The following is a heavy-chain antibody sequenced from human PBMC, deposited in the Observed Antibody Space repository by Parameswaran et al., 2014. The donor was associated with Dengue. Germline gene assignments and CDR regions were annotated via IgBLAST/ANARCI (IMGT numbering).Heavy chain of an antibody. CDR3: AKDGGAWDWGNTVFGVAPNYYYGMDV. CDR2: ISYDGNNK. V-gene: IGHV3-30*04. J-gene: IGHJ6*02. Sequence: WIRQPPGKGLEWVAVISYDGNNKYYADSVKGRFTLSRDNSKNTLYLQMNSLRAEDTAMYYCAKDGGAWDWGNTVFGVAPNYYYGMDVWGQGTTVTVSS. D-gene: IGHD3-3*01.